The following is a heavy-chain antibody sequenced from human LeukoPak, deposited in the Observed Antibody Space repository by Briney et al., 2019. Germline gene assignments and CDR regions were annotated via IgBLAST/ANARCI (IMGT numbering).Heavy chain of an antibody. CDR2: ISWSSNSV. CDR1: GFSFDYYV. J-gene: IGHJ6*03. V-gene: IGHV3-9*01. CDR3: ARDSRSGSYSYYYMDV. Sequence: GGSLRLFCVASGFSFDYYVMHWVRHAPGRGLEWVAFISWSSNSVAYADSVRGRFTISRDNAKHPLYLQMNSLRAEDTALYYCARDSRSGSYSYYYMDVWGIGTTVTVSS. D-gene: IGHD3-10*01.